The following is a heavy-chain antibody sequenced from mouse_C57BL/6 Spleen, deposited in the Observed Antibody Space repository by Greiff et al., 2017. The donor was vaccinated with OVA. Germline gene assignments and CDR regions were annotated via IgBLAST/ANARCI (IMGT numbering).Heavy chain of an antibody. CDR1: GFTFSSYA. V-gene: IGHV5-4*03. J-gene: IGHJ2*01. Sequence: EVKLMESGGGLVKPGGSLKLSCAASGFTFSSYAMSWVRQTPEKRLEWVATISDGGSYTYYPDNVKGRFTIYRDNAKNNLYLQMSHLKSEDTAMYYCARLNYFDYWGQGTTLTVSS. CDR3: ARLNYFDY. CDR2: ISDGGSYT.